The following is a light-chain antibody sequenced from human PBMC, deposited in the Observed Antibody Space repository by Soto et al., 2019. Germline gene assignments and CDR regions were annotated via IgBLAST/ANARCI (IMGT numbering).Light chain of an antibody. CDR2: GAS. J-gene: IGKJ3*01. CDR3: QQYNNWPLL. V-gene: IGKV3-15*01. CDR1: QSVSSN. Sequence: EIVMTQSPATLSVSPGERATLSCRASQSVSSNLAWYQQKPGQAPRLLIYGASTRATGIPARFSGSGSGTEFTLTISCLQSEEFAVYYCQQYNNWPLLFGPGTKVDIK.